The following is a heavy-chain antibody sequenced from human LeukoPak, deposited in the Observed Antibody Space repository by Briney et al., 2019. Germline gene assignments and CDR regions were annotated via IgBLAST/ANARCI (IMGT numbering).Heavy chain of an antibody. Sequence: PGGSLRLSCAASGFTFSSYSMKWVRQAPGKGLEWVSSISGSSSYIYYADSVKGRFTISRDNAKNSLYLQMNSLRAEDTAVYYCARLRPNSSGNDYWGQGTLVTVSS. CDR1: GFTFSSYS. D-gene: IGHD6-6*01. CDR3: ARLRPNSSGNDY. J-gene: IGHJ4*02. CDR2: ISGSSSYI. V-gene: IGHV3-21*01.